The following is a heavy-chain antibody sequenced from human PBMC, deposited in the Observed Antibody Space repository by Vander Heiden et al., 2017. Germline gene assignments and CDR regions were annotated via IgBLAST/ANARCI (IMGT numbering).Heavy chain of an antibody. J-gene: IGHJ4*02. Sequence: EVQLLESGGGLVQPGGSLRLSCAASGFTFSGFAMSWGRQAPGKGLEWVSGISGGGISTYYADSVKGRFTVSRDNSQNTLYLQMNSLRGEDTAVYYCVKDQNYDFWSGYPFDYWGQGTLVTVSS. CDR2: ISGGGIST. D-gene: IGHD3-3*01. CDR1: GFTFSGFA. CDR3: VKDQNYDFWSGYPFDY. V-gene: IGHV3-23*01.